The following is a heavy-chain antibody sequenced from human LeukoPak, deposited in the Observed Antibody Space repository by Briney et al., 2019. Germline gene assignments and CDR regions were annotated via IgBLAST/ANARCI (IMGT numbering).Heavy chain of an antibody. CDR3: ASWVPDRGFDY. J-gene: IGHJ4*02. Sequence: PGGSLRLSCAVTGFTFSSYVMSWVRQAPGKGLEWVSSISGSGGSTYYADSVKGRFTISRDNSKKTLYLQMNSLRADDTAVYYCASWVPDRGFDYWGQGTLVIVSS. CDR1: GFTFSSYV. V-gene: IGHV3-23*01. CDR2: ISGSGGST. D-gene: IGHD3-10*01.